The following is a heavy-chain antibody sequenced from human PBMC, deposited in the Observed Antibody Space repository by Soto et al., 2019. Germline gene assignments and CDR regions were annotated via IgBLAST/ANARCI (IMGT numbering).Heavy chain of an antibody. CDR2: IYYSGST. D-gene: IGHD3-10*02. CDR3: AREYVRGFDP. J-gene: IGHJ5*02. CDR1: CGSISSYY. Sequence: SETLSLTCTVSCGSISSYYWSLIRQPPGKGLEWIGYIYYSGSTNYNPSLKSRVTISVDTSKNQFSLKLSSVTAADTAVYYCAREYVRGFDPWGQGTLVTVSS. V-gene: IGHV4-59*01.